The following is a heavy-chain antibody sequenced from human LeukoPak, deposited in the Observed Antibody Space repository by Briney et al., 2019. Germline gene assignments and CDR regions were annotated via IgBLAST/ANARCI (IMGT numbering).Heavy chain of an antibody. CDR2: INPNSGGT. J-gene: IGHJ4*02. D-gene: IGHD3-10*01. CDR3: ARSSSGSYLSLDY. CDR1: GYTFTGYY. V-gene: IGHV1-2*02. Sequence: GSVTVSCTASGYTFTGYYMHWVRQAPGQGLEWMGWINPNSGGTNYAQKFKGRVTITRDTSISTAYMELSRLRSDDTAVYYCARSSSGSYLSLDYWGQGTLVTVSS.